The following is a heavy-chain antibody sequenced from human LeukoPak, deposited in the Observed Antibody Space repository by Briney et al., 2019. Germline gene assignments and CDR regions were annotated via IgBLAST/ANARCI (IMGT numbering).Heavy chain of an antibody. J-gene: IGHJ5*02. CDR3: ARDKRRFLEWLFDP. CDR2: INPNSGGT. CDR1: GYTFTGYY. D-gene: IGHD3-3*01. V-gene: IGHV1-2*02. Sequence: ASVKVSCKASGYTFTGYYMHWVRQAPRQGLEWMGWINPNSGGTNYAQKFQGRVTMTRDTSISTAYMELSRLRSDDTAVYYCARDKRRFLEWLFDPWGQGTLVTVSS.